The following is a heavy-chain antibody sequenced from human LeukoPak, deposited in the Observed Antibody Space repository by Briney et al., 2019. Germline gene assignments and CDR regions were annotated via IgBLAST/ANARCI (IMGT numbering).Heavy chain of an antibody. Sequence: ASVKVSCKASGYTFTGYYIHWVRQAPGQGLEWMGWINPNSGGTNYAQKFQGRVTMTRDTSISTAYMELSRLRSDDTAVYYCARVTASGSYSSVDYWGQGTLVTVSS. CDR2: INPNSGGT. CDR3: ARVTASGSYSSVDY. J-gene: IGHJ4*02. CDR1: GYTFTGYY. V-gene: IGHV1-2*02. D-gene: IGHD1-26*01.